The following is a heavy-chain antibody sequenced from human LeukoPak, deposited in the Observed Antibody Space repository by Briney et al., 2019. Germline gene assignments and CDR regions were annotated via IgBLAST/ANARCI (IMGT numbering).Heavy chain of an antibody. CDR3: ARFDSNRAFDI. J-gene: IGHJ3*02. V-gene: IGHV3-66*01. CDR1: GFTVSRNY. D-gene: IGHD2/OR15-2a*01. Sequence: PGGSLRLSCAVSGFTVSRNYMTWVRQAPGKGLEWVSVIYSGGSTYYTDSVKGRFAISRDNSKNTLYLQMNSLRAEDTAVYYCARFDSNRAFDIWGQGTMVTVSS. CDR2: IYSGGST.